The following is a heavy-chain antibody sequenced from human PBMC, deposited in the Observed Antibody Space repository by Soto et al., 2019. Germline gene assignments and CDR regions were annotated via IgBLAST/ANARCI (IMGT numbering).Heavy chain of an antibody. CDR3: AKLRYFDWSAYNWFEY. D-gene: IGHD3-9*01. Sequence: EVQMLESGGGLVQPGGSLRLSCAASGFTFSSYAMTWVRQAPGKGLEWVSGISGSGATTSYADSVKDRFTVSRDNSKNTLYLQMNSLRVEDTAVYHCAKLRYFDWSAYNWFEYWGQGTPVTVSS. CDR1: GFTFSSYA. CDR2: ISGSGATT. V-gene: IGHV3-23*01. J-gene: IGHJ5*01.